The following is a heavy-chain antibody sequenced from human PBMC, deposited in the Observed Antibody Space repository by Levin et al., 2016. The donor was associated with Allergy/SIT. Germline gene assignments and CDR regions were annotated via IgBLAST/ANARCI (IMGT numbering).Heavy chain of an antibody. CDR2: ISSSSSYT. J-gene: IGHJ6*02. CDR3: ARDTLGGENYYYYGMDV. D-gene: IGHD3-16*01. Sequence: GESLKISCAASGFTFSDYYMSWIRQAPGKGLEWVSYISSSSSYTNYADSVKGRFTISRDNAKNSLYLQMNSLRAEDTAVYYCARDTLGGENYYYYGMDVWGQGTTVTVSS. CDR1: GFTFSDYY. V-gene: IGHV3-11*05.